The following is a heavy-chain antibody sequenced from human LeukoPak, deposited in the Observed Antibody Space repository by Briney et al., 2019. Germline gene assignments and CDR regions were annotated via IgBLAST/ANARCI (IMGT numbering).Heavy chain of an antibody. V-gene: IGHV3-7*01. J-gene: IGHJ5*02. CDR1: GFTFSSHS. CDR2: IRQDGNVE. CDR3: ARIEVGNTLWDR. Sequence: GGSLRLSCAASGFTFSSHSMNWVRQAPGKGLEWVANIRQDGNVEKYMDSVNGRFTISRDNAKNSVYLQMNSLRVEDTAVYFCARIEVGNTLWDRWGQGTLVTVSS. D-gene: IGHD2-21*01.